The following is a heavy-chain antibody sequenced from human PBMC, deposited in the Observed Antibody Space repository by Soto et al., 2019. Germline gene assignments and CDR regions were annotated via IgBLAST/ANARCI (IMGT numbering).Heavy chain of an antibody. CDR3: ARSAGGSSWFDY. D-gene: IGHD6-13*01. CDR1: GASFSTYY. V-gene: IGHV4-34*01. Sequence: SETLSLTCAVSGASFSTYYWTWIRQSPGKGLEWIGEINHSGNTNYNPSLKSRVTILVDTSKNQFSLKLNSVTAADTAVYYCARSAGGSSWFDYWGQGTLVTVSS. CDR2: INHSGNT. J-gene: IGHJ4*02.